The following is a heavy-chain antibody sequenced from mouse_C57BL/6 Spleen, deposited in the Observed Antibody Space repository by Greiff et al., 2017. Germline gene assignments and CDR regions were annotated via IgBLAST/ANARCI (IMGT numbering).Heavy chain of an antibody. CDR2: INPSSGYT. V-gene: IGHV1-7*01. D-gene: IGHD1-1*01. Sequence: VKLQESGAELAKPGASVKLSCKASGYTFTSYWMHWVKQRPGPGLEWIGYINPSSGYTKYNQKFKDKATLTADNSSSTAYMQLSSLTYEDSADYNCARAVNYYASSFDDWGQGTILTVSS. CDR3: ARAVNYYASSFDD. J-gene: IGHJ2*01. CDR1: GYTFTSYW.